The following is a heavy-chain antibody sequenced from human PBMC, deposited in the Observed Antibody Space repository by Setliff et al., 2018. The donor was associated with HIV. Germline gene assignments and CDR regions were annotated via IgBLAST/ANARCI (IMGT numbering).Heavy chain of an antibody. Sequence: ASVKVSCKASGYTFINYHITWVRQAPGQGLEWVGSISASSVNTNYTQGRVTMTTDISTSTAYMELRSLRSDDSAVYFCARVPVSSYYYYLDVWGKGTTVTVSS. D-gene: IGHD6-13*01. V-gene: IGHV1-18*01. CDR3: ARVPVSSYYYYLDV. CDR2: ISASSVNT. CDR1: GYTFINYH. J-gene: IGHJ6*03.